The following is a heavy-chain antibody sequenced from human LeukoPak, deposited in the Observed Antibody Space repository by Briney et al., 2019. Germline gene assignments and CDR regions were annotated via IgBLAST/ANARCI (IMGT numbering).Heavy chain of an antibody. CDR2: IKQDGTEK. D-gene: IGHD6-13*01. Sequence: GGSLRLSCAASGFTFSSYWMSWVRQAPGKGLELVANIKQDGTEKYSVDSVKGRFTISRDNARTSLYLQMNSLRAEDTAIYYCARDHIAAAGTLQHWGQGTLVTVSS. CDR3: ARDHIAAAGTLQH. CDR1: GFTFSSYW. V-gene: IGHV3-7*01. J-gene: IGHJ1*01.